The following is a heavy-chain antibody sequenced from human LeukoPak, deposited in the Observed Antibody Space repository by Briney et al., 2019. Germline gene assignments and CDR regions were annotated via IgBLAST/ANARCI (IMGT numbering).Heavy chain of an antibody. J-gene: IGHJ4*02. D-gene: IGHD1-26*01. V-gene: IGHV3-74*01. CDR3: ARAGGSYPADY. Sequence: GGSLRLSCAASGFTFSSYWMHWVRQAPGKGLVWVSRINSDGSSTSYADSVKGRFTISRDNAKNTLYLQMNSLRAEDTAVYYCARAGGSYPADYWGQGTLVTVSS. CDR1: GFTFSSYW. CDR2: INSDGSST.